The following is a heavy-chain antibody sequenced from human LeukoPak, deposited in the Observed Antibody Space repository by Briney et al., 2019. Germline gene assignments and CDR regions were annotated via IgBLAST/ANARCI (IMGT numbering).Heavy chain of an antibody. D-gene: IGHD6-19*01. CDR3: ARQLSSGWYYFDY. V-gene: IGHV4-59*08. CDR2: IYYSGST. J-gene: IGHJ4*01. Sequence: KPSQTLSLTCTVSGGSISSYYWSWIRQPPGKALEWIGYIYYSGSTNYNPSLKSRVTISVDTSKNQFSLKLTSVTAADTAVYYCARQLSSGWYYFDYWGQGTLVTVSS. CDR1: GGSISSYY.